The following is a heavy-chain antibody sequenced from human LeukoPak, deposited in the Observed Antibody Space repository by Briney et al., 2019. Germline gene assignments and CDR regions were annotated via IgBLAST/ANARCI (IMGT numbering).Heavy chain of an antibody. D-gene: IGHD5-12*01. CDR2: ISAYNGNT. CDR3: ATASPIVATITYFDY. CDR1: GYTFTSYG. Sequence: ASVKVSCKASGYTFTSYGISWVRQAPGQGLEWMGWISAYNGNTNYAQKLQGRVTMTTDTSTSTAYMELRSLRSEDTAVYYCATASPIVATITYFDYWGQGTLVTVSS. V-gene: IGHV1-18*01. J-gene: IGHJ4*02.